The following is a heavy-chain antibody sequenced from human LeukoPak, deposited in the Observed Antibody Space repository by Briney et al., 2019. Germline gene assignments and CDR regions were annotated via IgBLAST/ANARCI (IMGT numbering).Heavy chain of an antibody. J-gene: IGHJ6*03. D-gene: IGHD2-15*01. CDR2: IIPIFGTA. CDR3: AIHRYCSGGSCYSEDYYYYYMDV. V-gene: IGHV1-69*05. Sequence: SVKVSCKASGGTFSSYAISWVRQAPGQGLEWMGGIIPIFGTANYAQKFQGRVTITTDDSTSTAYMELSSLRSEDTAVYYCAIHRYCSGGSCYSEDYYYYYMDVWGKGTTVTVSS. CDR1: GGTFSSYA.